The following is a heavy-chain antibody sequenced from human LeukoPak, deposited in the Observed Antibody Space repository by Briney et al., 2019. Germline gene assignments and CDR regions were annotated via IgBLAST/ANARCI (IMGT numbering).Heavy chain of an antibody. V-gene: IGHV4-34*01. CDR2: INHSGST. D-gene: IGHD2-15*01. CDR1: GGSFSGYY. Sequence: NPSETLSLTCAVYGGSFSGYYWSWIRQPPGKGLEWIGEINHSGSTNYNPSLKSRVTISADTSKNQFSLKLSSVTAADTAVYYCAREGCSGGSCYRPDAFDIWGQGTMVTVSS. J-gene: IGHJ3*02. CDR3: AREGCSGGSCYRPDAFDI.